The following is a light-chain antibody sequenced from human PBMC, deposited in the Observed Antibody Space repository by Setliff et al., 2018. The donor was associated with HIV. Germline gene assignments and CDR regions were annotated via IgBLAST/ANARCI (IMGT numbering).Light chain of an antibody. Sequence: QSALAQPASVSGSPGQSITISCTGTSSDIGRYNLVSWYQQYPGKAPKLMIYQATKRPSGVSNRFSGSKSGNTASLTISGLQAEDEADYYCCSNTGSNTYVFGNGTKVTVL. CDR2: QAT. CDR1: SSDIGRYNL. V-gene: IGLV2-23*01. CDR3: CSNTGSNTYV. J-gene: IGLJ1*01.